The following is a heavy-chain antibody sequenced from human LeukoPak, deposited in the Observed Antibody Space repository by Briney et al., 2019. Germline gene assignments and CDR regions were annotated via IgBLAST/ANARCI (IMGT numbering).Heavy chain of an antibody. Sequence: SLRLSCAASGFTFDDYAMHWVRQAPGKGLEWVSGISWNSGSIGYADSVKGRFTISRDNAKNSLYLQMNSLRAEDTALYYCAKDIAAAAGVGFDCWGQGTLVTVSS. CDR3: AKDIAAAAGVGFDC. CDR1: GFTFDDYA. V-gene: IGHV3-9*01. D-gene: IGHD6-13*01. J-gene: IGHJ4*02. CDR2: ISWNSGSI.